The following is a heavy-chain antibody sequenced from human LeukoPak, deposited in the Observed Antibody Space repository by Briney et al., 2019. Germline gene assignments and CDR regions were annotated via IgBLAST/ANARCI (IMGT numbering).Heavy chain of an antibody. D-gene: IGHD3-10*01. J-gene: IGHJ4*02. CDR1: GFTFSTNY. Sequence: GGSLRLSCAASGFTFSTNYISWVRQAPGKRLEWVSVIYSAGSTYYADSVKGRFTISRDNSKNTVYLQMNRLSLDVTAVYCCAREGGSGSYGYDDWGQGTLVTVSS. V-gene: IGHV3-66*02. CDR3: AREGGSGSYGYDD. CDR2: IYSAGST.